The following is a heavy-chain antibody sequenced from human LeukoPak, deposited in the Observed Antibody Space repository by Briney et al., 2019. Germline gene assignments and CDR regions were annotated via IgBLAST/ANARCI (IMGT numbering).Heavy chain of an antibody. Sequence: TGGSLRLSCAASGFTFSSYAMHWVRQAPGKGLEYVSAISSNGGSTYYANSVKGRFTISRDNSKNTLYLQMNSLRAEDTAVYYCAINGATQGGPLFDYWGQGTLVTVSS. CDR3: AINGATQGGPLFDY. D-gene: IGHD1-26*01. V-gene: IGHV3-64*01. J-gene: IGHJ4*02. CDR1: GFTFSSYA. CDR2: ISSNGGST.